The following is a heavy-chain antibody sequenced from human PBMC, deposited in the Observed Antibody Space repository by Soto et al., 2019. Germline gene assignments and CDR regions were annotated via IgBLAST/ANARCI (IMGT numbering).Heavy chain of an antibody. CDR1: GGSISSGGYY. D-gene: IGHD6-13*01. V-gene: IGHV4-31*03. CDR3: ARCYYSASWYSGAFDI. J-gene: IGHJ3*02. Sequence: SETLSLTCTVSGGSISSGGYYWSWIRQHPGKGLEWIGYIYYSGSTYYNPSLKSRVTISVDTSKNQFSLKLSSVTAADTAVYYCARCYYSASWYSGAFDIWGQGTMVTVSS. CDR2: IYYSGST.